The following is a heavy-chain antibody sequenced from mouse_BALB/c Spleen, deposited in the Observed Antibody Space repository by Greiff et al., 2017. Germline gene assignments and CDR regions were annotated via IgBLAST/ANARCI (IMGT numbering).Heavy chain of an antibody. V-gene: IGHV3-8*02. J-gene: IGHJ3*01. D-gene: IGHD4-1*01. CDR2: ISYSGST. CDR1: GDSITSGY. Sequence: EVQLQQSGPSLVKPSQTLSLTCSVTGDSITSGYWNWIRKFPGNKLEYMGYISYSGSTYYNPSLKSRISITRDTSKNQYYLQLNSVTTEDTATYYCARWELGPAWFAYWGQGTLVTVSA. CDR3: ARWELGPAWFAY.